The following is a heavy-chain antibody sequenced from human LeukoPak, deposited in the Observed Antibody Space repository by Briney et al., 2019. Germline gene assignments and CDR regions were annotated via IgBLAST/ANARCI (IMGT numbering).Heavy chain of an antibody. CDR2: INHRGST. V-gene: IGHV4-34*01. CDR1: SGSFSGNF. J-gene: IGHJ4*02. CDR3: ARGSLFYGDSSAYFDY. D-gene: IGHD4-17*01. Sequence: MPSETLSLTCAVYSGSFSGNFWNYIRQPPGKGLEWIGEINHRGSTNYNPSLKSRVTISVDTSKNQFSLKLTSVTAADTAVYFCARGSLFYGDSSAYFDYWGQGTLVTVSS.